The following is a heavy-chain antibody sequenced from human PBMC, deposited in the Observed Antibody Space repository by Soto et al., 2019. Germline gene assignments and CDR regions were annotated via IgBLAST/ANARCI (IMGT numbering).Heavy chain of an antibody. Sequence: NPSETLSLTCAVSGGSISSGGYSWSWIRQPPGKGLEWIGYIYHSGSTYYNPSLKSRVTISVDRSKNQFSLKLSSVTAADTAVYYCARGTRLGPRTRGYNWNYDFDYWGQGTLVTVSS. CDR2: IYHSGST. D-gene: IGHD1-7*01. V-gene: IGHV4-30-2*01. J-gene: IGHJ4*02. CDR1: GGSISSGGYS. CDR3: ARGTRLGPRTRGYNWNYDFDY.